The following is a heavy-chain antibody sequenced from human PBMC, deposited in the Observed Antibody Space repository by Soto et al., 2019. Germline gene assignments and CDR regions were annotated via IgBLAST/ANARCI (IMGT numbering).Heavy chain of an antibody. V-gene: IGHV4-31*03. CDR2: IYYSGST. Sequence: PSGTLSLPRTVSGGSISSGGFYLSWIRPHPGEGPGWVGYIYYSGSTYYNPSLKSRVTISVDTSKNQFSLKLSSVTAADTAVYYCARDKWGTMVRGTKPNYYYGMDVWGQGTTVTVSS. J-gene: IGHJ6*02. D-gene: IGHD3-10*01. CDR3: ARDKWGTMVRGTKPNYYYGMDV. CDR1: GGSISSGGFY.